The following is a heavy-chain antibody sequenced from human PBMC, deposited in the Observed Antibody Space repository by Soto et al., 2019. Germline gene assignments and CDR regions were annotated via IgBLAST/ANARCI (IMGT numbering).Heavy chain of an antibody. D-gene: IGHD3-22*01. CDR3: TRQRGLDSSGYYYYDAFDI. CDR1: GFTFSCSA. V-gene: IGHV3-73*01. Sequence: GGSLRLSCAASGFTFSCSAMHWVRQASGKGLEWVGRIRSKANSYATAYAASVKGRFTISRDDSKNTAYLQMNSLKTEDTAVYYCTRQRGLDSSGYYYYDAFDIWGQGTMVTVSS. J-gene: IGHJ3*02. CDR2: IRSKANSYAT.